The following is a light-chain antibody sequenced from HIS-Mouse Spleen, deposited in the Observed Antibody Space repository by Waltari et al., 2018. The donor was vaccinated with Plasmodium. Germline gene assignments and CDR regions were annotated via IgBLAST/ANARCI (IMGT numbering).Light chain of an antibody. CDR1: PSISSY. Sequence: DIQMTQSPSSLSASVGDRVTITCRASPSISSYLTWYQQKPGKAPKLLIYAASSLQSGVPSRFSGSGSGTDFTLSISSLQPEDFATYYCQQSYSTWTFGQGTKVEIK. CDR3: QQSYSTWT. V-gene: IGKV1-39*01. CDR2: AAS. J-gene: IGKJ1*01.